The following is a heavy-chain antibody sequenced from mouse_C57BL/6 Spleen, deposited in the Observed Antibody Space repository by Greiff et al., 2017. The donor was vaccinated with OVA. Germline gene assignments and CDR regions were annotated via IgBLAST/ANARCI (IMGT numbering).Heavy chain of an antibody. CDR2: INYDGSST. CDR1: GFTFSDYY. V-gene: IGHV5-16*01. CDR3: ARVYPYWYFDV. J-gene: IGHJ1*03. Sequence: EVMLVESEGGLVQPGSSMKLSCTASGFTFSDYYMAWVRQVPEKGLEWVANINYDGSSTYYLDSLKSRFIISRDNAKNILYLQMSSLKSEDTATYYCARVYPYWYFDVWGTGTTVTVSS.